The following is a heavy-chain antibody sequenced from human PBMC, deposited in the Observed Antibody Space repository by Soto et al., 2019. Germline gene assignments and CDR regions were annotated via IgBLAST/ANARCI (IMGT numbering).Heavy chain of an antibody. CDR2: ISSSSTYI. J-gene: IGHJ4*02. CDR3: ARDRYGGWPPGGSDS. CDR1: GFTFSSYS. Sequence: EVQLVESGGGLCKPGGSLRLSCAASGFTFSSYSMNWVRQAPGKGLEWVLFISSSSTYIDHADSVKCRFTISRDNAKNSLYLKMNSLRVEDTAVYYCARDRYGGWPPGGSDSWGQGTLVTVSS. D-gene: IGHD6-19*01. V-gene: IGHV3-21*01.